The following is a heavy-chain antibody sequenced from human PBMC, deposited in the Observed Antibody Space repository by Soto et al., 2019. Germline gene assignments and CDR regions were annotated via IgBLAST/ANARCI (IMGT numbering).Heavy chain of an antibody. CDR1: GFTFSSYG. J-gene: IGHJ6*02. CDR2: ISYDGSNK. D-gene: IGHD3-10*01. V-gene: IGHV3-30*18. Sequence: GGSLRLSCAASGFTFSSYGMHWVRQAPGKGLEWVAVISYDGSNKYYADSVKGRFTISRDNSKNTLYLQMNSLRAEDTAVYYCAKDQSPNYYGSGSYLHYYGMDVWGQGTTVTVSS. CDR3: AKDQSPNYYGSGSYLHYYGMDV.